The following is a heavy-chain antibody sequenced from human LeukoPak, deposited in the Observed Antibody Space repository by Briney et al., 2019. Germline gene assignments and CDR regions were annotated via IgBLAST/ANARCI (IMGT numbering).Heavy chain of an antibody. CDR3: ARDEAAPGRADY. Sequence: GGSLRLSCAASGFTFSSYSMNWVRQAPGKGLEWVSSISSSSSYIYYADSVKGRFTIPRDNAKNSLYLQTNSLRAEDTAVYYCARDEAAPGRADYWGQGTLVTVSS. CDR1: GFTFSSYS. CDR2: ISSSSSYI. J-gene: IGHJ4*02. D-gene: IGHD6-6*01. V-gene: IGHV3-21*01.